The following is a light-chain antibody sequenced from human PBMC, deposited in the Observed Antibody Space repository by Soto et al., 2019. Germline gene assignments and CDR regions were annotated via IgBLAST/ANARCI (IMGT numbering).Light chain of an antibody. Sequence: QSVLTQPASVSGSPGQSITISCSGTSSDIGGYKYVSWYQQLPGKAPKLMIYEVTNRPSGVSNRFSGSKSGNTASLTISGLQAEDEAHYYCISYTSDDVRYVFGTGTKLTVL. CDR3: ISYTSDDVRYV. CDR2: EVT. J-gene: IGLJ1*01. CDR1: SSDIGGYKY. V-gene: IGLV2-14*01.